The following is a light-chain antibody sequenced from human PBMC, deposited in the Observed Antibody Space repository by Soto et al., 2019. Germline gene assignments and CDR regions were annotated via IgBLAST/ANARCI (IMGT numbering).Light chain of an antibody. Sequence: QSALTQPASVSGSPGQSITISCTGTSSDVGGYNSVSWYQQHPGKAPKLMIYDVSNRPSGVSNRFSGSKSGNTASLTISGLQAEDEAEYYCSSYTSSLYVFGTGTKLTVL. CDR3: SSYTSSLYV. CDR1: SSDVGGYNS. CDR2: DVS. J-gene: IGLJ1*01. V-gene: IGLV2-14*01.